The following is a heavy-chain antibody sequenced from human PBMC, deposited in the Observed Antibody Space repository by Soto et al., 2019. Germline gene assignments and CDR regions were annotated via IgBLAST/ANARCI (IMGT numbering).Heavy chain of an antibody. J-gene: IGHJ4*02. CDR3: ARQRPEAHYFDY. CDR1: CGSIRSGSYL. D-gene: IGHD6-25*01. CDR2: IYYSGST. V-gene: IGHV4-31*03. Sequence: SGTLSLTFTVPCGSIRSGSYLWTWIPQRQGKGLEWIGYIYYSGSTYYNPSLKSRVTISVDTSKNQFSLKLSSVTAADTAVYYCARQRPEAHYFDYWGQGTLVTVSS.